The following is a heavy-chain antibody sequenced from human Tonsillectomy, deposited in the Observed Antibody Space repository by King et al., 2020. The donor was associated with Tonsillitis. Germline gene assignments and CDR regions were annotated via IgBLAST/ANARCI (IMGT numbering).Heavy chain of an antibody. CDR3: ARRKAGRGGPDAFDI. J-gene: IGHJ3*02. CDR1: GYSFTSYW. Sequence: QLVQSGAEVKKPGESLKISCKGSGYSFTSYWIGWVRQMPGKGLEWMGIIYPGDSDSRYSPSFQGKVTISADKAISTAYLQWSSLKASDTAMYYCARRKAGRGGPDAFDIWGQGTMVTVSS. D-gene: IGHD3-10*01. CDR2: IYPGDSDS. V-gene: IGHV5-51*01.